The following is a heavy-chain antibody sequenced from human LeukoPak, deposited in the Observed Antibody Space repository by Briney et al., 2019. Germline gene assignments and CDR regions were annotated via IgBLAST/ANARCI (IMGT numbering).Heavy chain of an antibody. CDR2: ISYDGSNK. V-gene: IGHV3-30*18. D-gene: IGHD2-2*01. Sequence: QAGGSLRLSCAASGFTSSSYGMHWVRQAPGKGLEWVAVISYDGSNKYYADSVKGRFTISRDNSKNTLYLQMNSLRAEDTAVYYCAKFPSPSSSFDYWGQGTLVTVSS. CDR1: GFTSSSYG. CDR3: AKFPSPSSSFDY. J-gene: IGHJ4*02.